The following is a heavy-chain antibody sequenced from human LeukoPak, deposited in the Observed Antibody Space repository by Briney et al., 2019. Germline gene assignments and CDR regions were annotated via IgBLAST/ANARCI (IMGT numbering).Heavy chain of an antibody. D-gene: IGHD1-14*01. Sequence: SETLSLTCTVSGDSIRTSFWSWIRQPPGKGLEWIAYVHYSESANDNPSLKSRVTISFDTPKNQFSLKLSSVTAADTDIYFCASDRRRDLLHAFDIWGRGTTVPVSS. CDR3: ASDRRRDLLHAFDI. CDR1: GDSIRTSF. CDR2: VHYSESA. J-gene: IGHJ3*02. V-gene: IGHV4-59*01.